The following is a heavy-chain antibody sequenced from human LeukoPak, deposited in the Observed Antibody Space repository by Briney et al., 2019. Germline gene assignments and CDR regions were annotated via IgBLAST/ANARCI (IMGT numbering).Heavy chain of an antibody. D-gene: IGHD6-25*01. CDR3: ARYGIAARTSAFDI. J-gene: IGHJ3*02. V-gene: IGHV3-21*01. CDR1: GFTFTSFA. CDR2: ISSSSSYI. Sequence: GGSLRLSCEASGFTFTSFAMNWVRQAPGKGLEWVSSISSSSSYIYYADSVKGRFTISRDNAKNSLYLQMNSLRAEDTAVYYCARYGIAARTSAFDIWGQGTMVTVSS.